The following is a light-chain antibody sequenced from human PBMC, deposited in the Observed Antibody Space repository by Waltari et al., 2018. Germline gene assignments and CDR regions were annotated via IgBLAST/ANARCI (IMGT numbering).Light chain of an antibody. CDR2: EVS. CDR3: HSHTSSITTVI. J-gene: IGLJ2*01. V-gene: IGLV2-14*01. Sequence: QSALTQPASVSGSPGQSITIPSPGTSSDFGGYNYVPWYQHHPGKAPKLIIYEVSKRPSGVSYRFSGSKSGNTASLTISGLQAEDEADYYCHSHTSSITTVIFGGGTKLTV. CDR1: SSDFGGYNY.